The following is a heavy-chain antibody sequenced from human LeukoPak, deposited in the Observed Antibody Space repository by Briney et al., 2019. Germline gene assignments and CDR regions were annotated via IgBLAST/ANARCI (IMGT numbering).Heavy chain of an antibody. D-gene: IGHD2-21*01. CDR3: ARDSGNGDYALDY. J-gene: IGHJ4*02. Sequence: SETLSLTCAVYGGSFSGYYWSWIRQPPGKGLEWIGEISHSGSTNYNPSLKSRVTISVDKSKNQFSLKLSSVTAADTAVYYCARDSGNGDYALDYWGQGTLVTVSS. CDR2: ISHSGST. CDR1: GGSFSGYY. V-gene: IGHV4-34*01.